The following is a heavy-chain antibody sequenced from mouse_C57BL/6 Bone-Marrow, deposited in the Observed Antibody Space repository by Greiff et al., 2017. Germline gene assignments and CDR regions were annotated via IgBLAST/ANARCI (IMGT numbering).Heavy chain of an antibody. Sequence: QVQLKQPGAELVKPGASVKLSCKASGYTFTSYWMHWVKQRPGRGLEWIGKIDPNSGGTKYNEKFKCKATLTGDKPSSTAYMQLSILTSEDAAVYYSASYENDYAMDYWGQGTPVTVSS. V-gene: IGHV1-72*01. CDR1: GYTFTSYW. CDR3: ASYENDYAMDY. J-gene: IGHJ4*01. CDR2: IDPNSGGT. D-gene: IGHD2-12*01.